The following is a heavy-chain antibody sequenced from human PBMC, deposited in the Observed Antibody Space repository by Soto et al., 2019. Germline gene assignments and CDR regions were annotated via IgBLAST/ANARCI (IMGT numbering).Heavy chain of an antibody. CDR3: ARGTVTSGRWFGP. D-gene: IGHD4-17*01. J-gene: IGHJ5*02. CDR1: HATFTGDT. V-gene: IGHV1-18*04. Sequence: QVHLVQSETEVKEPGASVTVSCKTSHATFTGDTINWVRQAPGQGLEWLGWISSLSGNTYYARDFQGRLTMTTNTSATTAYMELRSLRSDDTAVYFCARGTVTSGRWFGPWGQGTLVTVSS. CDR2: ISSLSGNT.